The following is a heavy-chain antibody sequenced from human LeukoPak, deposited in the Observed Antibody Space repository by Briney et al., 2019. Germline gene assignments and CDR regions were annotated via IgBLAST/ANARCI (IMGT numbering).Heavy chain of an antibody. CDR1: GFTFGDYA. Sequence: GGSLRLSCTASGFTFGDYAMSWVRQAPGKGLEWVGFIRSKAYGGTTEYAASVKGRFGISRDDSKSIAYLQMNSLKTEDTAVYYCTREERGVTTYFDYWGQGTLVTVSS. CDR3: TREERGVTTYFDY. V-gene: IGHV3-49*04. J-gene: IGHJ4*02. D-gene: IGHD4-11*01. CDR2: IRSKAYGGTT.